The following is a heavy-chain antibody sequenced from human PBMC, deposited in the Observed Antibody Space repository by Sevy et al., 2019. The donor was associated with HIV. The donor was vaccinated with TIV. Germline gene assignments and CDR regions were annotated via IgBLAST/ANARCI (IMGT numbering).Heavy chain of an antibody. Sequence: ASVKVSCKVSGYTLSELSMHWGRQPPGTGLEWMGRFDPDDVETIYAQRFQGRVTMTEDTSADTAYMELSSLRSEDTAMYYCATAREYYSDNSGYLDYWGQGTPVTVSS. CDR3: ATAREYYSDNSGYLDY. V-gene: IGHV1-24*01. CDR1: GYTLSELS. J-gene: IGHJ4*02. D-gene: IGHD3-22*01. CDR2: FDPDDVET.